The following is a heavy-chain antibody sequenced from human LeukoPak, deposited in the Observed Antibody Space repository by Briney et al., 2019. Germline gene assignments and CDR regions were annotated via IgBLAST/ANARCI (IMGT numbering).Heavy chain of an antibody. Sequence: ASVKVSCKASGYTFTGYYMHWVRQAPGQGLEWMGWINPNSGGTNYAQKFQGRVTMTRDTSISTAYMELSRLRSDDTAVYYCAKHPSGYYYDHFDYWGQGTLVTVSS. V-gene: IGHV1-2*02. D-gene: IGHD3-22*01. J-gene: IGHJ4*02. CDR3: AKHPSGYYYDHFDY. CDR1: GYTFTGYY. CDR2: INPNSGGT.